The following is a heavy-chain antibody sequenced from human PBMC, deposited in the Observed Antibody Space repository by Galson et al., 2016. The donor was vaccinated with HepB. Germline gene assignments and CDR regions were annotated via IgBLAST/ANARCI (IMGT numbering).Heavy chain of an antibody. CDR2: INRDGSEK. D-gene: IGHD1-26*01. J-gene: IGHJ4*02. CDR3: ARAMSGSDDF. CDR1: GFIFRNYW. V-gene: IGHV3-7*01. Sequence: LRLSCAASGFIFRNYWMTWVRQAPGKGLEWVANINRDGSEKYYMHSVRGRFTISRDSAKNLVFLQMNRLRAEDTAGYHCARAMSGSDDFWGQGILVTVSS.